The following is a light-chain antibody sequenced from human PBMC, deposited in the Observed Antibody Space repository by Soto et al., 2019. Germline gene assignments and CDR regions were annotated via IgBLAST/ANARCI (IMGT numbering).Light chain of an antibody. J-gene: IGLJ2*01. V-gene: IGLV2-23*01. Sequence: QSALTQPASVSGSPGQSITISCTATSSDVGTYKFVSWYQQHPGKAPKLLIFEGSKRPSGVSNRFSGSTSGSAAFLTIPGLQAEDEADYYCCSYAGSTSFVVFGGGTKLTVL. CDR1: SSDVGTYKF. CDR3: CSYAGSTSFVV. CDR2: EGS.